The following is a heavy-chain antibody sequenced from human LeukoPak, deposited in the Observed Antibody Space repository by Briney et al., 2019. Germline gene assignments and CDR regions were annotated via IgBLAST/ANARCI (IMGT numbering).Heavy chain of an antibody. Sequence: PGGSLRLSCAASGLTFSSYWMSWVRQAPGKGLEWVANIKQDGSEKYYVDSVKGRFTISRDNAKNSLYLQMNSLRAEDTAVYYCARDQGLFDIWGQGTMVTVSS. J-gene: IGHJ3*02. CDR2: IKQDGSEK. CDR3: ARDQGLFDI. V-gene: IGHV3-7*01. CDR1: GLTFSSYW.